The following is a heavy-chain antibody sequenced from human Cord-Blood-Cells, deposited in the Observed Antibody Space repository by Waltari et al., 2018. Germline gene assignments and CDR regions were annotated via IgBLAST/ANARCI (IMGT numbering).Heavy chain of an antibody. CDR2: IGTAGDT. CDR3: ARAGHHGDYFDY. D-gene: IGHD4-17*01. V-gene: IGHV3-13*01. Sequence: EVQLVESGGGLVQPGGSLRLSCAASGFPFSRYDMHWVRQATGKGLEWVSAIGTAGDTYYPGSVKGRFTISRENAKNSLYLQMNSLRAGDTAVYYCARAGHHGDYFDYWGQGTLVTVSS. J-gene: IGHJ4*02. CDR1: GFPFSRYD.